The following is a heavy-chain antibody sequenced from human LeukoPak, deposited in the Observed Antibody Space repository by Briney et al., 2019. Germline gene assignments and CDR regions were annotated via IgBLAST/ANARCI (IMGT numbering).Heavy chain of an antibody. Sequence: ETLSLTCTVSGGSFSSGSYYWSWIRQPPGKGLEWIGYIYYSGSTNYNPSLKSRVTISVDTSKNQFSLKLSSVTAADTAVYYCARAPGGSGDYWGQGTLVTVSS. CDR3: ARAPGGSGDY. V-gene: IGHV4-61*01. D-gene: IGHD3-10*01. J-gene: IGHJ4*02. CDR2: IYYSGST. CDR1: GGSFSSGSYY.